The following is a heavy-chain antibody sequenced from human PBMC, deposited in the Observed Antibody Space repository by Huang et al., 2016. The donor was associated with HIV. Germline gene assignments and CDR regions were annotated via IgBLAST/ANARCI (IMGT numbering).Heavy chain of an antibody. D-gene: IGHD6-25*01. CDR3: ARGYSSGWLYN. Sequence: EEQLVESGGGLVQPGGSLSLSCAASGFSFSSCNMNWVRQAPGKGLEWLSYISETGSAITYADSVKGRFTVSRDNAKNSLYLQMDSLRAEDTAVYYCARGYSSGWLYNWGQGTLVTVSS. V-gene: IGHV3-48*01. J-gene: IGHJ4*02. CDR1: GFSFSSCN. CDR2: ISETGSAI.